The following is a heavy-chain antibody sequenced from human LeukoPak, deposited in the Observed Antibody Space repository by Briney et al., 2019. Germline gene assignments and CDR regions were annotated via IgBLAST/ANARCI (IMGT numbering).Heavy chain of an antibody. CDR1: GGSFSGYY. D-gene: IGHD3-22*01. Sequence: SETLSLTCAVYGGSFSGYYWSWIRQPPGKGLEWIGEINHSGSTNYNPSLKSRVTTSVDTSKNQFSLKLSSVTAADAAVYYCARGLPRTYYYDSSGCDAFDIWGQGTMVTVSS. J-gene: IGHJ3*02. CDR2: INHSGST. CDR3: ARGLPRTYYYDSSGCDAFDI. V-gene: IGHV4-34*01.